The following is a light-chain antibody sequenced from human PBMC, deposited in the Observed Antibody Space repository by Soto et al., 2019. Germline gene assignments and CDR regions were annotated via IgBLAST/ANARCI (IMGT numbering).Light chain of an antibody. CDR1: RSDIGSNF. CDR3: AAWDDSLTGPV. V-gene: IGLV1-44*01. J-gene: IGLJ1*01. CDR2: NSN. Sequence: QSVLSQPPSASGTPGQTVIISCSGSRSDIGSNFVNWYQHLPGMAPKLLIYNSNQRPSGVPGRFSCSKSGTSASLAISGLQSEDEADYYCAAWDDSLTGPVFGTGTKGTVL.